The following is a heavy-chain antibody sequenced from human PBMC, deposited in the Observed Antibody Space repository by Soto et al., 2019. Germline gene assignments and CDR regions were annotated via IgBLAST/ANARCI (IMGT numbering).Heavy chain of an antibody. CDR2: IYYSGST. V-gene: IGHV4-31*03. Sequence: TLSLTCTVSGGSISSGGYYWSWIRQHPGKGLEWIGYIYYSGSTYYNPSLKSRVTISVDTSKNQFSLKLSSVTAADTAVYYCARRGYSYGYHYYYYGMDVWCQGTTVTVSS. CDR1: GGSISSGGYY. CDR3: ARRGYSYGYHYYYYGMDV. J-gene: IGHJ6*02. D-gene: IGHD5-18*01.